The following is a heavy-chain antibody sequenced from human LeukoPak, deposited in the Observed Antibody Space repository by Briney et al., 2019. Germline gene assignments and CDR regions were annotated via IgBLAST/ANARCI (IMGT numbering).Heavy chain of an antibody. CDR2: ISSSGST. Sequence: SETLSLTFTVSGDSISSGDYYWSWIRQPAGKGLEWIGRISSSGSTNYNASLKSRVTISGDTSKNQFSLKLSSVTAADTAVYYCARGGYCTNGVCYRPSSFYYYMDVWGKGTTVTVSS. CDR1: GDSISSGDYY. V-gene: IGHV4-61*02. J-gene: IGHJ6*03. D-gene: IGHD2-8*01. CDR3: ARGGYCTNGVCYRPSSFYYYMDV.